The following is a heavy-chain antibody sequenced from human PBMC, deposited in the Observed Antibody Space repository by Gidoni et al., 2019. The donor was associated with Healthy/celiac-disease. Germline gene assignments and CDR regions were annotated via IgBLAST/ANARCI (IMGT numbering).Heavy chain of an antibody. D-gene: IGHD6-13*01. J-gene: IGHJ6*02. CDR3: TTRAAAAGMDV. CDR1: GFPFSNAW. Sequence: EVQLVESGGGLVKPGGSLRLSCAAPGFPFSNAWMTWVRQAPGKGLEWVGRIKSKTDGGTTDYAAPVKGRFTISRDDSKNTLYLQMNSLKTEDTAVYYCTTRAAAAGMDVWGQGTTVTVSS. CDR2: IKSKTDGGTT. V-gene: IGHV3-15*07.